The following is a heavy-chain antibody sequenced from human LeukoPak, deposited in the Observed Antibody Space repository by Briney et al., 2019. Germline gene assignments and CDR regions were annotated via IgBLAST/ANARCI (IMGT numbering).Heavy chain of an antibody. CDR2: IYTSGST. V-gene: IGHV4-61*02. CDR1: GGSISSSSYY. J-gene: IGHJ3*02. CDR3: ARDRNDDFWSGYEGAFDI. Sequence: SETLSLTCTVSGGSISSSSYYWSWIRQPAGKGLEWIGRIYTSGSTNYNPSLKSRVTMSVDTSKNQFSLKLSSVTAADTAVYYCARDRNDDFWSGYEGAFDIWGQGTMVTVSS. D-gene: IGHD3-3*01.